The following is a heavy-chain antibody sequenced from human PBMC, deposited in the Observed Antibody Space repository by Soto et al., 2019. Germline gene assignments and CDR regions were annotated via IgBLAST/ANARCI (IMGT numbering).Heavy chain of an antibody. D-gene: IGHD6-13*01. CDR2: VSSSGYNT. V-gene: IGHV3-23*01. CDR3: ARGAASAGTDWFDA. J-gene: IGHJ5*02. Sequence: ELQVLESGGGLVQPGGSLRLSCAASGFTFSSYAMTWVRQAPGKGLEWDSGVSSSGYNTYYADSVKGRFTISRDNSKHMRYLQMNSLRPENTAVYYCARGAASAGTDWFDAWGQGTLVTVCS. CDR1: GFTFSSYA.